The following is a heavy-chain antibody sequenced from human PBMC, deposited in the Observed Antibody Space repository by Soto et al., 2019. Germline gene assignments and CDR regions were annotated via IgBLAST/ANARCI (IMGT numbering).Heavy chain of an antibody. Sequence: QVQLVQSGAEVKKPGSSVKVSCKASGGTFSSYAISWVRQAPGQGLEWMGGIIPIFGTADYAQKFQGRVTIXXDESTSTAYMELRSLRSEDTAVYYCASHSYGTTKYDYGMDVWGQGTTVTVSS. CDR1: GGTFSSYA. J-gene: IGHJ6*02. D-gene: IGHD5-18*01. V-gene: IGHV1-69*05. CDR3: ASHSYGTTKYDYGMDV. CDR2: IIPIFGTA.